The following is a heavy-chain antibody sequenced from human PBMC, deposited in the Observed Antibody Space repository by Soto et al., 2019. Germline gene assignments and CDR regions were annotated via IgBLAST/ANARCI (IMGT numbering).Heavy chain of an antibody. CDR1: GYTFTIYY. CDR2: INPSGGST. D-gene: IGHD3-22*01. CDR3: ARVRYYDSSGYYGCDY. J-gene: IGHJ4*02. V-gene: IGHV1-46*03. Sequence: ASVKVSCKASGYTFTIYYMHWVRQAPGQGLEWMGIINPSGGSTSYAQKFQGRVTMTRDTSTSTVYMELSSLRSEDTAVYYCARVRYYDSSGYYGCDYWGQGTLVTVSS.